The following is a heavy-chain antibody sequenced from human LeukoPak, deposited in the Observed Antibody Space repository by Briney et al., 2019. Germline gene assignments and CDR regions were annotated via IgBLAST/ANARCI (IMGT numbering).Heavy chain of an antibody. J-gene: IGHJ6*03. Sequence: SISISYTYYPHSLKCRFTIYRENDKKSMYMQMNRLRDEDTAVYYCAREVEVAVDYYYYMDVWGKGTTVTVSS. D-gene: IGHD2-15*01. CDR2: SISISYT. V-gene: IGHV3-21*01. CDR3: AREVEVAVDYYYYMDV.